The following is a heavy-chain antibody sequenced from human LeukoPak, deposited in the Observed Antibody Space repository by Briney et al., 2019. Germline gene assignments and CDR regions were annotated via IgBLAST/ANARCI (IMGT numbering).Heavy chain of an antibody. D-gene: IGHD2-8*01. CDR2: INSNGTTI. CDR1: GFNFGDYY. CDR3: ARDMLRGMDV. Sequence: GGSLRLSCAASGFNFGDYYMSWIRQAPGKGLEWVSYINSNGTTIFYADSVKGRFTISRDNAKNTLYLQMNSLRAEDTAVYYCARDMLRGMDVWGQGTTVTVSS. J-gene: IGHJ6*02. V-gene: IGHV3-11*01.